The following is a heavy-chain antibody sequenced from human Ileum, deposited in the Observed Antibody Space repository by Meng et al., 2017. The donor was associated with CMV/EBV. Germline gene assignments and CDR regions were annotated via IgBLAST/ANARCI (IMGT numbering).Heavy chain of an antibody. CDR1: GGSPTSSSYY. CDR3: ARNVGFYSSQIAY. J-gene: IGHJ4*02. D-gene: IGHD3-3*01. Sequence: QLQLQEAGPGLVTPSETLSLTWTASGGSPTSSSYYWCWIRQPPGKGLEWIGSVYYSGTTYYNPSLKSRVNMSIDTSKNRFSLKLSSATAADTAVYYCARNVGFYSSQIAYWGQGALVTVSS. V-gene: IGHV4-39*07. CDR2: VYYSGTT.